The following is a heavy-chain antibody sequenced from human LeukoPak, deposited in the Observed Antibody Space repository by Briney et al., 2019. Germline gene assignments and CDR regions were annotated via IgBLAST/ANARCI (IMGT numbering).Heavy chain of an antibody. V-gene: IGHV3-30*04. J-gene: IGHJ4*02. D-gene: IGHD3-9*01. Sequence: GRSLRLSCAASGFTFSRYAMHWVRQAPGKGLEWVAVISYDGSNKYYADSVKGRFTISRDNSKNTLYLQMNSLRAEDTAVYYCARDRYYDILTGYSFFDYWGQGTLVTVSS. CDR2: ISYDGSNK. CDR3: ARDRYYDILTGYSFFDY. CDR1: GFTFSRYA.